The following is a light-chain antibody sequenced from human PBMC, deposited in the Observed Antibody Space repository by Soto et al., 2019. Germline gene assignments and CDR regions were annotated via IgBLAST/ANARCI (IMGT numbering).Light chain of an antibody. CDR3: QQRSNWPT. J-gene: IGKJ5*01. CDR2: DAS. Sequence: ELVLTQSPATLSLSPGARATLSCRASQSVSSYLAWYQQKPGQAPRLLIYDASNRATGIPARFSGSGSGTEFTLTISSLEPEDFAVYDCQQRSNWPTFGQGTRREI. V-gene: IGKV3-11*01. CDR1: QSVSSY.